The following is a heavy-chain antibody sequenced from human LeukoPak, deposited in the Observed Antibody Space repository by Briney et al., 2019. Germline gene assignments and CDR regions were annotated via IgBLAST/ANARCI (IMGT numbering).Heavy chain of an antibody. CDR2: ISGSGGST. J-gene: IGHJ2*01. Sequence: GGSLRLSCAASGLTFHSYAMSWIRQAPGKGLEWVSAISGSGGSTYYADSVKGRFTISRDNSKNTLYLQMNSLRAEDTAVYYCAKKPNASWYFDLWGRGTLVTVSS. CDR1: GLTFHSYA. V-gene: IGHV3-23*01. CDR3: AKKPNASWYFDL.